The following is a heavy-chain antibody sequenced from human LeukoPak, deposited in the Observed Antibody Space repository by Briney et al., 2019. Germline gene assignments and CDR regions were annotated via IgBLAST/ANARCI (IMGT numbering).Heavy chain of an antibody. Sequence: SETLSLTCAVYGGSFSGYYWSWIRQPPGKGLEWIGEINHSGSTNYNPSLKSRVTISVDTSKNQFSLKLSSVTAADTAVYYCARGGGQYRPYSFNIGGKGKMVTVSS. V-gene: IGHV4-34*01. CDR2: INHSGST. CDR1: GGSFSGYY. J-gene: IGHJ3*02. CDR3: ARGGGQYRPYSFNI. D-gene: IGHD2-2*01.